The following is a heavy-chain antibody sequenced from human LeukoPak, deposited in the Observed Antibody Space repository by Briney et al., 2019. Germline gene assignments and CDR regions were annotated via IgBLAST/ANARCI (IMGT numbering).Heavy chain of an antibody. D-gene: IGHD3-22*01. CDR2: IIPIFGTA. Sequence: ASVKVSCKASGGTFSSYAISWVRQAPGQGLEWMGGIIPIFGTANYAQKFQGRVTITTDESTSTAYMELSSLRSEDTAVYYCASPTPYYDSSAYILWGQGTLVTVSS. CDR3: ASPTPYYDSSAYIL. CDR1: GGTFSSYA. V-gene: IGHV1-69*05. J-gene: IGHJ4*02.